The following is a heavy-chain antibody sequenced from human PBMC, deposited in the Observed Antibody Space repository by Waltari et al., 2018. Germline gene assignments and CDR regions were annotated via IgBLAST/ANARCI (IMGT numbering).Heavy chain of an antibody. D-gene: IGHD6-13*01. V-gene: IGHV3-21*01. Sequence: EVQLVESGGGLVKPGGSLRLPCSASGFTVSSYSMNCLRQAPGKGLEWVSSISSSSSYIYYADSGKGRFTISRDNAKNSLYLQMNSLRAEDTAVYYCARDLRAAVNWFDPWGQGTLVTVSS. CDR3: ARDLRAAVNWFDP. CDR1: GFTVSSYS. CDR2: ISSSSSYI. J-gene: IGHJ5*02.